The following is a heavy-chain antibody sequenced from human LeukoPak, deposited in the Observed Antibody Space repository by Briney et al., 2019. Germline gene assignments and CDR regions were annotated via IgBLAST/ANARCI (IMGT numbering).Heavy chain of an antibody. J-gene: IGHJ5*02. CDR3: ARDGDSGSYYSWFDP. Sequence: ASVKVSCKASGGTFSSYAISWVRQAPGQGLEWMGGIIPIFGTANYAQKFQGRVTITADESTSTAYMELSSLRSEGTAVYYCARDGDSGSYYSWFDPWGQGTLVTVSS. D-gene: IGHD1-26*01. V-gene: IGHV1-69*13. CDR2: IIPIFGTA. CDR1: GGTFSSYA.